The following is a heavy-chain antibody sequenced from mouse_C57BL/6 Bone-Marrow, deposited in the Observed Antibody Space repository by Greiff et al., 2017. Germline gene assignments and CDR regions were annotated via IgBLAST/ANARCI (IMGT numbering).Heavy chain of an antibody. CDR2: ISSGSSTI. Sequence: EVMLVESGGGLVKPGGSLKLSCAASGFTFSDYGMHWVRQAPEKGLAWVAYISSGSSTIYYADTVTGPFTISRDNATNTLFLKMTSLRSEDTAMYYCACSYYYGDFDDWGKGTTLTGSP. D-gene: IGHD1-1*01. CDR3: ACSYYYGDFDD. V-gene: IGHV5-17*01. CDR1: GFTFSDYG. J-gene: IGHJ2*01.